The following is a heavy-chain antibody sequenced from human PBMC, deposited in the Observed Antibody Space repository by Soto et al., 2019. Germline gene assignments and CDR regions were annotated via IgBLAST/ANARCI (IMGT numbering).Heavy chain of an antibody. CDR2: ISTSTATK. J-gene: IGHJ3*02. CDR3: ATRPWFGELNTFGM. CDR1: EFSFDDYA. Sequence: HPGGSLRLSCAASEFSFDDYAMSWVRQAPGKGLEWVSYISTSTATKYYADSVKGRFTISRDNAKNSLYLQMNSLRAEDTAVYYCATRPWFGELNTFGMWGQGTMVTISS. D-gene: IGHD3-10*01. V-gene: IGHV3-48*01.